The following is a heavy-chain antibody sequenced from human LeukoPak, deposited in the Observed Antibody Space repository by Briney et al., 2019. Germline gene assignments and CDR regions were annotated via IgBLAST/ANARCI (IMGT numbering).Heavy chain of an antibody. CDR3: ARDRWYSGTQGYFDY. Sequence: PGGSLRLSCAASGFTFSSYAMHWVRQAPGKGLEWVAVISYDGSNKYYADSVKGRFTISRDNSKNTLYLQMNSLRAEDTAVYYCARDRWYSGTQGYFDYWGQGTLVTVSS. V-gene: IGHV3-30-3*01. D-gene: IGHD1-26*01. CDR1: GFTFSSYA. J-gene: IGHJ4*02. CDR2: ISYDGSNK.